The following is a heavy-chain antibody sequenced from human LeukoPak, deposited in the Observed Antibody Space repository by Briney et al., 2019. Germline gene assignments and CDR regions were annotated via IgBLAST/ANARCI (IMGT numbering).Heavy chain of an antibody. Sequence: GGSLRLSCAASGFTFSSYTMHWVRQAPGKGLEWVAVILYDGSNKYYADSVKGRFTISRDNSKNTLYLQMNSLRAEDSAVYYCVGEVGGAGYFDYWGQGTLVTVSS. D-gene: IGHD6-19*01. CDR1: GFTFSSYT. V-gene: IGHV3-30-3*01. CDR2: ILYDGSNK. CDR3: VGEVGGAGYFDY. J-gene: IGHJ4*02.